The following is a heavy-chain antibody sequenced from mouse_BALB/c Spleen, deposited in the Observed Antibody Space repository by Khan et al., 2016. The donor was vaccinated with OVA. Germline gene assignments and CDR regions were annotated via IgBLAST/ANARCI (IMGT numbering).Heavy chain of an antibody. Sequence: QIQLVQSGPELKKPGETVKISCKASGYTFTDYGMNWVKQAPGKGLKWMGYINTYTGESTYADDFKGRFAFSLETSARTAYLHINNLKNEDTATYFCARSPTWFAYWGQGTLVTVSA. CDR3: ARSPTWFAY. V-gene: IGHV9-3-1*01. CDR2: INTYTGES. J-gene: IGHJ3*01. CDR1: GYTFTDYG.